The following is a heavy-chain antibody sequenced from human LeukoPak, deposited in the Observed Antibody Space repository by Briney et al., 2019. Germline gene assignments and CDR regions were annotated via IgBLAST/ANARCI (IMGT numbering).Heavy chain of an antibody. D-gene: IGHD3-22*01. CDR1: GFTFSTYA. CDR2: ISYDGSLK. V-gene: IGHV3-30-3*01. CDR3: AKGGRGYYDSSGYYLPDY. Sequence: GGSLRLSCTASGFTFSTYAMHWVRQAPGKGLEWVAVISYDGSLKYYADSVKGRFTISRDNSKNTLYLQMNSLRAEDTAVYYCAKGGRGYYDSSGYYLPDYWGQGTLVTVSS. J-gene: IGHJ4*02.